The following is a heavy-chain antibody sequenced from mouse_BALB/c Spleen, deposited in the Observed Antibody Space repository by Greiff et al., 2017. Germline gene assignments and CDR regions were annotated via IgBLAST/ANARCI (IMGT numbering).Heavy chain of an antibody. Sequence: EVKLMESGGGLVQPGGSLKLSCAASGFTFSSYGMSWVRQTPDKRLELVGTINSNGGSTYYPASVKGRFTISRDNAKNTLYLQMSSLKSEDTAMYYCAREGFPYYYGSSYPFAYWGQGTLVTVSA. J-gene: IGHJ3*01. V-gene: IGHV5-6-3*01. CDR1: GFTFSSYG. CDR3: AREGFPYYYGSSYPFAY. D-gene: IGHD1-1*01. CDR2: INSNGGST.